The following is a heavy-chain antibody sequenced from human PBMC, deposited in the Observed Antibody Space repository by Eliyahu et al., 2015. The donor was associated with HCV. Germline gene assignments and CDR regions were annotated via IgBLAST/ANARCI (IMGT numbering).Heavy chain of an antibody. CDR1: GDSISSYS. CDR2: VYYSGST. V-gene: IGHV4-59*01. Sequence: SLTCTVSGDSISSYSWSWIRQPPGKGLEWIGFVYYSGSTTYSPSLKSRVTISLDRSKNQFSLRLSSVTAADMAVYYCARVALTGDRDAFDIWGQGTLVTVSS. D-gene: IGHD7-27*01. CDR3: ARVALTGDRDAFDI. J-gene: IGHJ3*02.